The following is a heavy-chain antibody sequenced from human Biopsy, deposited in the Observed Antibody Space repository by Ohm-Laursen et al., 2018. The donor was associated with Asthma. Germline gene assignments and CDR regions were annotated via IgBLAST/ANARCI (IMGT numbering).Heavy chain of an antibody. J-gene: IGHJ3*02. Sequence: SLRLSCAASGFSFSNFAVHWVRQAPGKGLEWVGVISKDASTQDYADSVKGRFTMARDNSKNTLDLQMNSLREEDTAVYYCVRDGADDAFDIWGQGTVVSVSS. CDR3: VRDGADDAFDI. D-gene: IGHD4-17*01. CDR2: ISKDASTQ. CDR1: GFSFSNFA. V-gene: IGHV3-30*01.